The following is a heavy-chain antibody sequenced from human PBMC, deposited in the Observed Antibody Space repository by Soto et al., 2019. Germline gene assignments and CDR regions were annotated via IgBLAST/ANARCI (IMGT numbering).Heavy chain of an antibody. V-gene: IGHV1-69*04. J-gene: IGHJ4*02. CDR2: IIPILGIA. CDR3: ARDRVPGMATHGPGIDY. CDR1: GGTFSSYT. D-gene: IGHD5-12*01. Sequence: ASVKVSCKASGGTFSSYTISWVRQAPGQGLEWMGRIIPILGIANYAQKFQGRVTITADKSTSTAYMELSSLRSEDTAVYYCARDRVPGMATHGPGIDYWGQGTLVTVSS.